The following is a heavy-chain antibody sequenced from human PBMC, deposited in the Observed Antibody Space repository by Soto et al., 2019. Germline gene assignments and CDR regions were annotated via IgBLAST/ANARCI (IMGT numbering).Heavy chain of an antibody. J-gene: IGHJ3*02. V-gene: IGHV3-30-3*02. CDR3: ANEAFDI. CDR2: ISYDGSNK. CDR1: GFTFSSYA. Sequence: QVQLVESGGGVVQPGRSLRLSCAASGFTFSSYAMHWVRQAPGKGLEWVAVISYDGSNKYYADSVKGRFTISRDNSKNTLYLQMNSLRGEDTAVYYCANEAFDIWGQGTMVTVSS.